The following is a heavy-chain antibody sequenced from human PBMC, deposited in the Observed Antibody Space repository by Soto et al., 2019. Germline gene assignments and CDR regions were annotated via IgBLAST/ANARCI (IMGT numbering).Heavy chain of an antibody. Sequence: PSETLSLTCAVYGGSFSGYDWSWIRQPPGKGLEWIGEINHSGSTNYNPSLKSRVTISVDTSKNQFSLKLSSVTAADTAVYYCARNGSYYDFWSGYYFGGGMDVWGQGTTVTVSS. CDR2: INHSGST. D-gene: IGHD3-3*01. CDR1: GGSFSGYD. J-gene: IGHJ6*02. CDR3: ARNGSYYDFWSGYYFGGGMDV. V-gene: IGHV4-34*01.